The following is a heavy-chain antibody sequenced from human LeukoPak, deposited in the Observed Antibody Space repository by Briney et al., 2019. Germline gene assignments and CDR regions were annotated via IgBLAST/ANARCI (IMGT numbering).Heavy chain of an antibody. CDR1: GFTFSSYA. CDR2: ISYDGSNK. Sequence: GGSLRLSCAASGFTFSSYAMHWVRQAPGKGLEWVAVISYDGSNKYYADSVKGRFTISRDNSKNTLYLQMNSLRAEDTAVYYCARGWFGEPDADGYGMDVWGQGTTVTVSS. V-gene: IGHV3-30-3*01. J-gene: IGHJ6*02. D-gene: IGHD3-10*01. CDR3: ARGWFGEPDADGYGMDV.